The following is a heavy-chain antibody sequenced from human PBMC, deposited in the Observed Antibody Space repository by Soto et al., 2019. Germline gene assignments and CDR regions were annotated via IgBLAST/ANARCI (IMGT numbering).Heavy chain of an antibody. CDR2: ISWDSRSV. Sequence: EVHLVESGGGLVQPGGSLRLSCAVSGFTFEDYAMHWVRQAPGKGLEWVSGISWDSRSVAYADSVKGRFTISRDNAENSLHLQMNSLRAEDTAVYYCAKDSIRRSFSRSSTRARDAFDIWGQGPMVTVSS. CDR1: GFTFEDYA. D-gene: IGHD6-6*01. J-gene: IGHJ3*02. V-gene: IGHV3-9*01. CDR3: AKDSIRRSFSRSSTRARDAFDI.